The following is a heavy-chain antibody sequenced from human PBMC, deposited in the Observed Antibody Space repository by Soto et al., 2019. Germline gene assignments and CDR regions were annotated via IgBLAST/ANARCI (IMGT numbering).Heavy chain of an antibody. CDR1: GDSVSSSSAA. D-gene: IGHD3-3*01. V-gene: IGHV6-1*01. J-gene: IGHJ6*02. CDR2: TYYRSRWFN. CDR3: ARTRITIFGVVSYFYGMDV. Sequence: SQTLSLTCAISGDSVSSSSAAWNWIRQSPSGGLEWLGRTYYRSRWFNDYAVSVQSRIIVHADTSKNQFPLQLKSVTPEDTAVYYCARTRITIFGVVSYFYGMDVWGQGTTVTVSS.